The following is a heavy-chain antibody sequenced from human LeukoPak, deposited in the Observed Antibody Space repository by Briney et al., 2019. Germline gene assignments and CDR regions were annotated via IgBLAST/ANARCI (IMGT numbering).Heavy chain of an antibody. CDR3: ARSPRRDGYNLFDY. Sequence: ASVKVSCKASGYTFTRYYMQWVRQAPAPALDWMGWINPNSCGTNYAQKFQGRVTMTRDTSISTAYMELSRLRSDDTAVYYCARSPRRDGYNLFDYWGQGTLVTVSS. CDR2: INPNSCGT. CDR1: GYTFTRYY. V-gene: IGHV1-2*02. J-gene: IGHJ4*02. D-gene: IGHD5-24*01.